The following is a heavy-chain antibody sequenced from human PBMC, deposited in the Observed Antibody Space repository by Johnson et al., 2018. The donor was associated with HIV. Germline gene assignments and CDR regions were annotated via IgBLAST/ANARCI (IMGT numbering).Heavy chain of an antibody. V-gene: IGHV3-66*01. CDR2: IYSGGTT. CDR3: ARGLGSRSAFDI. J-gene: IGHJ3*02. D-gene: IGHD2-2*01. CDR1: GFTVSSNY. Sequence: VQLVESGGGLVHPGGSLRLSCAASGFTVSSNYMSWVRQAPGKGLEWVSVIYSGGTTYYADSVKGRFTISRDTSENTVYLQMNSVRAEDTAVYYCARGLGSRSAFDIWGQGTMVTVSS.